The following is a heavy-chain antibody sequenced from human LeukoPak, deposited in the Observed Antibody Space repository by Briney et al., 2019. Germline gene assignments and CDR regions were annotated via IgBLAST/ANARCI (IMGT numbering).Heavy chain of an antibody. D-gene: IGHD2-15*01. Sequence: SQTLSLTCAISGDSVSSNSAAWNWIRQSPSRGLEWLGRTYYRSKWYNDYAVSVKSRITINPDTSKNQFSLQLNSVTPEDTAVYYCAREWYLKDKEYNWFDPWGQGTLATVSS. CDR1: GDSVSSNSAA. V-gene: IGHV6-1*01. CDR2: TYYRSKWYN. CDR3: AREWYLKDKEYNWFDP. J-gene: IGHJ5*02.